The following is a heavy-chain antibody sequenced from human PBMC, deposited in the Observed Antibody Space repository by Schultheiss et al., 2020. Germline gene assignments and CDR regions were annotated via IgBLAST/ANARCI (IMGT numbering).Heavy chain of an antibody. CDR1: GFTFSSYW. CDR2: IKQDGSEK. D-gene: IGHD6-25*01. V-gene: IGHV3-7*01. CDR3: ARKPRLNIYYYYGIDV. J-gene: IGHJ6*02. Sequence: GGSLRLSCAASGFTFSSYWMSWVRQAPGKGLEWVANIKQDGSEKYYGESVRGRFTISRDNAKNTLFLQMNNLRAEDTAVYYCARKPRLNIYYYYGIDVWGQGTTVTGSS.